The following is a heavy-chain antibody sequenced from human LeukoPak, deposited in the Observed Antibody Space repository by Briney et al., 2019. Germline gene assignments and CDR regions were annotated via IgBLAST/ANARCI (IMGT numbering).Heavy chain of an antibody. CDR1: AFTFSSYE. D-gene: IGHD3-10*01. CDR3: ARDRDRGVPFDY. CDR2: ISSSGRTI. J-gene: IGHJ4*02. V-gene: IGHV3-48*03. Sequence: PGGSLRLSCAASAFTFSSYEMNWVRQAPGKGLEWVSYISSSGRTIYYADSVKGRFTISRDNAKNSLYLQMNSLRAEDTAVYYCARDRDRGVPFDYWGQGTLVTVSS.